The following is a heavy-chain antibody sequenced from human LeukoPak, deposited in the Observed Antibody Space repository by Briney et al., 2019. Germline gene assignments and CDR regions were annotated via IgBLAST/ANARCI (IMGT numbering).Heavy chain of an antibody. CDR3: ARGLRGYSYGNWFDP. D-gene: IGHD5-18*01. CDR1: GGYFSGYY. Sequence: SETLSLTCAVEGGYFSGYYWSWIRQPPGKGLEWIGEINHGGITTYNPSLRSRVSISIDTSKMQFSLKLRAVTAADRAVYYCARGLRGYSYGNWFDPWGQGTLVTVSS. V-gene: IGHV4-34*01. CDR2: INHGGIT. J-gene: IGHJ5*02.